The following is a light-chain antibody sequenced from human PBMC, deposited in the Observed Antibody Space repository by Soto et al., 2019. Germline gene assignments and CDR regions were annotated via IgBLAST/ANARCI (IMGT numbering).Light chain of an antibody. V-gene: IGKV3-11*02. CDR2: DAS. J-gene: IGKJ4*01. CDR3: RQRSTWPPLS. CDR1: QSVGSS. Sequence: EIVVTQSPATLSLSPGESATLSCRTSQSVGSSLAWYQKKPGKAPRLLIYDASNRATGIPARFSGSGSGSDFTTTISSREPEDVAADYCRQRSTWPPLSFGGGTQVEIK.